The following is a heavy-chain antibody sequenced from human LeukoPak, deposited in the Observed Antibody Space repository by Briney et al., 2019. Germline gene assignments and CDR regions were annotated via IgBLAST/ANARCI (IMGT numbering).Heavy chain of an antibody. D-gene: IGHD5-24*01. CDR2: IIPILGIA. CDR1: GGTFSIYA. CDR3: ARYGHRDGYNSLDFDY. J-gene: IGHJ4*02. Sequence: RASVTVSCTASGGTFSIYAISWVRQAPGQGLEWMGRIIPILGIANHAQKFQGRVTITADKSTSTAYMELSSLRSEDTAVYYCARYGHRDGYNSLDFDYWGQGTLVTVSS. V-gene: IGHV1-69*04.